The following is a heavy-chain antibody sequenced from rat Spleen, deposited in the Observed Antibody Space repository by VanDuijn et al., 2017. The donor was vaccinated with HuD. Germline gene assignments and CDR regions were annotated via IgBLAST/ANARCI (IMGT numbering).Heavy chain of an antibody. CDR1: GFIFSDYY. CDR2: ITYEGSNT. Sequence: EVQLVESGGGLVQPGRSMKLSCAASGFIFSDYYMAWVRQVPEKGLEWVASITYEGSNTYYRDSVKGRFTVSRDNAKSTLNLQMDSLRSEDTATYYCSTAGSGLDYYYAGGFDYWGQGVMVTVSS. J-gene: IGHJ2*01. CDR3: STAGSGLDYYYAGGFDY. D-gene: IGHD1-6*01. V-gene: IGHV5-22*01.